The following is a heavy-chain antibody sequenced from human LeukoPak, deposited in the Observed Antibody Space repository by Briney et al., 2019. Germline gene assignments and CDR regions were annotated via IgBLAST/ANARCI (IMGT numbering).Heavy chain of an antibody. CDR2: MNPNSGKT. D-gene: IGHD6-19*01. CDR3: ARDYSSGWYEFDP. J-gene: IGHJ5*02. CDR1: GYTFTSYD. V-gene: IGHV1-8*03. Sequence: ASVKVSCKASGYTFTSYDINWVRQATGQGLEWMGWMNPNSGKTGYAQKFQGRVTITRNTSISTAYMELSSLRSEDTAVYYCARDYSSGWYEFDPWGQGTLVTVSS.